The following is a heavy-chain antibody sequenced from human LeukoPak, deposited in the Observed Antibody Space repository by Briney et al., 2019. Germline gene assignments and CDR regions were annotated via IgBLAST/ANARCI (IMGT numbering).Heavy chain of an antibody. CDR2: MSGSGGMT. V-gene: IGHV3-23*01. J-gene: IGHJ4*02. CDR1: GFTFSSCA. Sequence: GGSLRLSCAASGFTFSSCAMSWVRQAPGEGLEWVSAMSGSGGMTYSADSVKGRFTISRDNSKDTLYLQMNSLRAEDTAIYYCAKGPFFYYDASGYNYFDSWGQGTLVTVSS. CDR3: AKGPFFYYDASGYNYFDS. D-gene: IGHD3-22*01.